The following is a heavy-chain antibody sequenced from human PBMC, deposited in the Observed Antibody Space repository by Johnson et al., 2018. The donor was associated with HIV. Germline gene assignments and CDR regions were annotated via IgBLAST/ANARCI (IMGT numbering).Heavy chain of an antibody. D-gene: IGHD3-16*01. J-gene: IGHJ3*02. V-gene: IGHV3-NL1*01. CDR2: LYSGGNR. CDR3: ANEGGDQDYAFDI. CDR1: GFTFSSYA. Sequence: QVQLLESGGGVVQPGRSLRLSCAASGFTFSSYAMHWVRQAPGKGLEWVAVLYSGGNRYYADSVQGRFTISRDNSENTLYLQMNSLRTEDTAVYYCANEGGDQDYAFDIWGQGTMVTVSS.